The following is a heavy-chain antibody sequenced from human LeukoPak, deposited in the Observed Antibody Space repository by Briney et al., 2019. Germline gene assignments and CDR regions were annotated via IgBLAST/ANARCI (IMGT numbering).Heavy chain of an antibody. CDR1: GFHFSSYS. V-gene: IGHV3-33*08. D-gene: IGHD3-22*01. CDR2: IWYDGSNK. J-gene: IGHJ4*02. Sequence: GGSLRLSCAASGFHFSSYSMNWVHQAPGKGLEWVAVIWYDGSNKYHADSVKGRFTISRDNSKNTLYLQMNSLRAEDTAVYYCARDLYYYDSSGLEFGYWGQGTLVTVSS. CDR3: ARDLYYYDSSGLEFGY.